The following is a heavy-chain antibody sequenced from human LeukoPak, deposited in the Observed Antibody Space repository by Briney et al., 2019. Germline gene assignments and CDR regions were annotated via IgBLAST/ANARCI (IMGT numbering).Heavy chain of an antibody. CDR1: EGTSSAKP. CDR2: IIPIFGTA. Sequence: GASVKVSCKPPEGTSSAKPFSWWRKPPEQGLEGMGGIIPIFGTANYEQKFQGRVTITADESTSTAYMELSSLRSEDTAVYYCARAVVPAAPFDYWGQGTLVTVSS. V-gene: IGHV1-69*13. J-gene: IGHJ4*02. D-gene: IGHD2-2*01. CDR3: ARAVVPAAPFDY.